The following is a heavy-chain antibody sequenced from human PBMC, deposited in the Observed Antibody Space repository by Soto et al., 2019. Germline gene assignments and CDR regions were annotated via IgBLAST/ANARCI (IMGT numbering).Heavy chain of an antibody. CDR1: GFTVSSYA. V-gene: IGHV3-64*01. Sequence: EVQLVESGGGLVQPGGSLRLSCEASGFTVSSYAMHLVRQALGKGLEYVSVITTNGGNTDYASSVKGRFTISRDNSKNTLYLQMGSLRAEDMAVYYCARRIPFGYGMDVWGQGTTVTVSS. J-gene: IGHJ6*02. CDR3: ARRIPFGYGMDV. CDR2: ITTNGGNT. D-gene: IGHD2-21*01.